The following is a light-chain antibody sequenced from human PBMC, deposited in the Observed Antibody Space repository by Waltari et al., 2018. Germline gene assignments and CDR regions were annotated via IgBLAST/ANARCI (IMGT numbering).Light chain of an antibody. CDR1: QTVRTTY. V-gene: IGKV3-20*01. Sequence: EIVLTQSPGTLSLSPGERATLSCRASQTVRTTYLAWYQQKPGQAPTLLISGASSRATGIPDRFSGSGSGTDFSLTISSLEPEDFAVYYCQQYDISPLTFGGGTKVEIK. CDR3: QQYDISPLT. CDR2: GAS. J-gene: IGKJ4*01.